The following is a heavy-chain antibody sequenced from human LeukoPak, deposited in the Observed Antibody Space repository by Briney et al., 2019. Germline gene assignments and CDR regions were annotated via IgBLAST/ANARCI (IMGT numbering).Heavy chain of an antibody. CDR1: GFTFSSYE. CDR2: ISSSGSTI. J-gene: IGHJ4*02. V-gene: IGHV3-48*03. CDR3: ASGLPYYYDSSGSPGAGH. Sequence: GGSLRLSCAASGFTFSSYEMNWVRQAPGKGLEWVSYISSSGSTIYYADSVKGRFTISRDNAKNSLYLQMNSLRAEDTAVYYCASGLPYYYDSSGSPGAGHWGQGTLVTVSS. D-gene: IGHD3-22*01.